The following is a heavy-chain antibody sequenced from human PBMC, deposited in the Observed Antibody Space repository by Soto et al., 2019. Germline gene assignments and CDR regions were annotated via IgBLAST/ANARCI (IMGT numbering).Heavy chain of an antibody. J-gene: IGHJ4*02. D-gene: IGHD1-26*01. CDR3: ARASGSYYFDY. CDR2: IYYSGTT. Sequence: SETLSLTCTVSGGSISPYYWSWIRQPPGKGLEWIGYIYYSGTTNYNPSLKSRVTISVDTSKNQFSLKLSSVTAADTAVYYCARASGSYYFDYWGQGTLVTVSS. V-gene: IGHV4-59*01. CDR1: GGSISPYY.